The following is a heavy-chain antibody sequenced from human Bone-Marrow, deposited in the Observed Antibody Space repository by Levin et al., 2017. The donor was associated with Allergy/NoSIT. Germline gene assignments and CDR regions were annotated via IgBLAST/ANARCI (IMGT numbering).Heavy chain of an antibody. V-gene: IGHV3-23*01. Sequence: GGSLRLSCAASGFTFSSYAMSWVRQAPGKGLEWVSGISSSSGNSYYADSVKGRFTISRDNSKNTLYLQINSLRAEDAAVYYCAKDQGGRGGWDFDYWGQGTLVTVSS. CDR3: AKDQGGRGGWDFDY. CDR1: GFTFSSYA. D-gene: IGHD6-19*01. CDR2: ISSSSGNS. J-gene: IGHJ4*02.